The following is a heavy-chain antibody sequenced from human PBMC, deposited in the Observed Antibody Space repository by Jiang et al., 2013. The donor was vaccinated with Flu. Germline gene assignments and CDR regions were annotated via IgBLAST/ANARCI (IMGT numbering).Heavy chain of an antibody. CDR2: IYYSGST. V-gene: IGHV4-59*01. CDR1: GGSISSYY. Sequence: GPGLVKPSETLSLTCTVSGGSISSYYWSWIRQPPGKGLEWIGYIYYSGSTNYNPSLKSRVTISVDTSKNQFSLKLSSVTAADTAVYYCARNKVEGSDHYYYMDVWGKGTTVTVSS. CDR3: ARNKVEGSDHYYYMDV. D-gene: IGHD5-24*01. J-gene: IGHJ6*03.